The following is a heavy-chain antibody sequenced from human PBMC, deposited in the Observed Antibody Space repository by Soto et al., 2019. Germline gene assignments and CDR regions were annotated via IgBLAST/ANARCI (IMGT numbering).Heavy chain of an antibody. V-gene: IGHV4-59*01. CDR3: ARDQNGGYANTGFAP. J-gene: IGHJ5*02. CDR1: GGSISSYY. CDR2: IYYSGST. D-gene: IGHD4-17*01. Sequence: SETLSLTCTVSGGSISSYYWSWIRQPPGKGLEWIGYIYYSGSTNYNPSLRSRVTISVDTSRNQFSLKLSSVTASDTAVYYCARDQNGGYANTGFAPRAQGTLVPVSS.